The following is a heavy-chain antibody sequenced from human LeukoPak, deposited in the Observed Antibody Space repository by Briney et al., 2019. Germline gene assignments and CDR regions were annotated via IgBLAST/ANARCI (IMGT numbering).Heavy chain of an antibody. CDR2: IRNKVKSYTT. D-gene: IGHD3-10*01. Sequence: PGGSLRLSCAPPGFTFCDSYIYWVRPAPGKGLEWVGRIRNKVKSYTTEYPASVEGRFTISRDDSTNSVYLQMNSLKTEDTAVYYCVAMLRGVGYWGQGTLVTVSS. J-gene: IGHJ4*02. V-gene: IGHV3-72*01. CDR1: GFTFCDSY. CDR3: VAMLRGVGY.